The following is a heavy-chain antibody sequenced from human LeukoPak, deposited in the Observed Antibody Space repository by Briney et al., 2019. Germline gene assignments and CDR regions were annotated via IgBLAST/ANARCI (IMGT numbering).Heavy chain of an antibody. CDR3: ARPRLLYGSGPILV. V-gene: IGHV4-34*01. Sequence: SETLSLTCAVYGGSFSGYAWTWICQPPGKGLEWIGEMSHSGYPNYNPSLKSRVAISVDTSKNQFSLNLTSVTAADTAVYYCARPRLLYGSGPILVWGQGNLVTVSS. CDR2: MSHSGYP. CDR1: GGSFSGYA. J-gene: IGHJ4*02. D-gene: IGHD3-10*01.